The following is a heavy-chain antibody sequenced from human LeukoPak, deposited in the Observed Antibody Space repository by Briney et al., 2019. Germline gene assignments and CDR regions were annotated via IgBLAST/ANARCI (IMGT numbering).Heavy chain of an antibody. D-gene: IGHD5-24*01. J-gene: IGHJ4*02. CDR2: IYYSGST. CDR1: GGSISSGGYY. CDR3: ARDSDGDLDY. Sequence: SETLSLTCIVSGGSISSGGYYWSWIRQHPGKGLEWIGYIYYSGSTYYNPSLKSRVTISVDTSKNQFSLKLSSVTAADTAVYYCARDSDGDLDYWGQGTLVTVSS. V-gene: IGHV4-31*03.